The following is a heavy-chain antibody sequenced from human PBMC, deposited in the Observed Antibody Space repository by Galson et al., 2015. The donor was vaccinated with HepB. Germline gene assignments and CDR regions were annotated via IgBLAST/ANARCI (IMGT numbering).Heavy chain of an antibody. CDR2: ISAYNGNT. CDR1: GYTFTSYG. CDR3: AREMGYITVTGNFDY. J-gene: IGHJ4*02. D-gene: IGHD4-17*01. V-gene: IGHV1-18*04. Sequence: SVKVSCKASGYTFTSYGISWVRQAPGQGLEWMGWISAYNGNTNYAQKLQGRVTMTTDTSTSTAYMELRSLRSDDTAVYYCAREMGYITVTGNFDYWGQGTLVTVSS.